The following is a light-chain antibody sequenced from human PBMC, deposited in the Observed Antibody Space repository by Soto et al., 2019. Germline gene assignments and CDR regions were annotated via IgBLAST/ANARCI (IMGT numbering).Light chain of an antibody. J-gene: IGLJ2*01. Sequence: QSVLRQPPSVSGAPGQRVTISCTGSSSNIGAGYDVHWYQQLPGTAPKLLIYGNSNRPSGVPDRFSGSKSGTSASLAITGLQAEDEADYYCQSYDSSLSGSKNVVFGGGTKLTVL. CDR2: GNS. CDR1: SSNIGAGYD. V-gene: IGLV1-40*01. CDR3: QSYDSSLSGSKNVV.